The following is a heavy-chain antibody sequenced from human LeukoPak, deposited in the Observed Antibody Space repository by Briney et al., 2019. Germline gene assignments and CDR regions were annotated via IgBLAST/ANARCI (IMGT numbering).Heavy chain of an antibody. CDR1: GFTFSDYY. J-gene: IGHJ4*02. Sequence: GGSLRLSCAASGFTFSDYYMSWIRQAPGKGLEWVSYISSSGSTIYYADSVKGRFTISRDNAKNSLYLQMNSLRAEDTAVYYCARKSDYDSSGYYPAYYWGQGTLVTVSS. V-gene: IGHV3-11*01. CDR3: ARKSDYDSSGYYPAYY. CDR2: ISSSGSTI. D-gene: IGHD3-22*01.